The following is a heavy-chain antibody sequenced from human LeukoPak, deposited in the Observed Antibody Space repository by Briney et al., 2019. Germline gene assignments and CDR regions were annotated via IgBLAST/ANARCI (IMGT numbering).Heavy chain of an antibody. CDR3: ARATAWIDAFDF. Sequence: SETLSLTCTVSGGSISSYYWSWIRQPPGKGLEWIGRMYTSGSSNYNPSLKSRVSISVDTSKNQVSLKLSSVTAADTAIYYCARATAWIDAFDFWGQGTMVTVSS. CDR2: MYTSGSS. J-gene: IGHJ3*01. D-gene: IGHD5-12*01. CDR1: GGSISSYY. V-gene: IGHV4-4*08.